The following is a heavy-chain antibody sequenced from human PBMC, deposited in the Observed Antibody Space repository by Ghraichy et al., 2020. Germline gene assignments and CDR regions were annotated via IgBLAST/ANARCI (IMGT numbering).Heavy chain of an antibody. D-gene: IGHD4-17*01. Sequence: ASVKVSCKASGYTFTSYDINWVRQATGQGLEWMGWMNPNSGNTGYAQKFQGRVTMTRNTSISTAYMELSSLRSEDTAVYYCARGLEDGDYEASIPNDAFDIWGQGTMVTVSS. V-gene: IGHV1-8*01. CDR2: MNPNSGNT. CDR1: GYTFTSYD. CDR3: ARGLEDGDYEASIPNDAFDI. J-gene: IGHJ3*02.